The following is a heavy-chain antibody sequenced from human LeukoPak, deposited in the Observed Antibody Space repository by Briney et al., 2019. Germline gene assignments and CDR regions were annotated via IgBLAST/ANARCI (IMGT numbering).Heavy chain of an antibody. CDR2: INPNSGGT. Sequence: ASVKVSCKASGYTFTSYGISWVRQAPGQGLEWMGWINPNSGGTNYAQKFQGRVTMTRDTSISTAYMELSRLRSDDTAVYYCARDLGRITMVRGVLRSWGQGTLVTVSS. J-gene: IGHJ4*02. V-gene: IGHV1-2*02. CDR3: ARDLGRITMVRGVLRS. D-gene: IGHD3-10*01. CDR1: GYTFTSYG.